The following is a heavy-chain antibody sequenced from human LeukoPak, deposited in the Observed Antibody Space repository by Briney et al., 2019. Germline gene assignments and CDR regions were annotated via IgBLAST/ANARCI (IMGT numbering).Heavy chain of an antibody. CDR2: ISGSGDST. D-gene: IGHD6-13*01. CDR1: GFTFSSYA. V-gene: IGHV3-23*01. J-gene: IGHJ5*02. Sequence: PGGSLRLSCAASGFTFSSYAMSWVRQAPGKGLEWVSTISGSGDSTYYADSVKGRFTISRDNSKDTLYLQMSSVRVDDTAVYYCARDRAAAGLAGFDPWGQGTLVTVSS. CDR3: ARDRAAAGLAGFDP.